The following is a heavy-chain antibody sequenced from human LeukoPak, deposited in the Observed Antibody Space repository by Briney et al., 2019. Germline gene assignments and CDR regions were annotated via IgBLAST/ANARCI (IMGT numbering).Heavy chain of an antibody. Sequence: GGSLRLSCAASGFTFSSYDMNWVRQAPGKGLEWVSYIRSSSSSIYYADSVKGRFTISRDNAKNSLYLQMNSLRAEDTAAYYCARDSDYGDLIFDYWGQGTLVSVSS. J-gene: IGHJ4*02. CDR2: IRSSSSSI. CDR3: ARDSDYGDLIFDY. V-gene: IGHV3-48*01. D-gene: IGHD4-17*01. CDR1: GFTFSSYD.